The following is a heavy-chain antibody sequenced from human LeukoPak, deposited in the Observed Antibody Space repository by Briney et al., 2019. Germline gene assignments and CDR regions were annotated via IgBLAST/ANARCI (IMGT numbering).Heavy chain of an antibody. Sequence: PGGSLRLSCAASGFTFSSYAMSWVRQAPGKGLEWVSAISGSGGSTYYADSVKGRFTISRDNSKNTLYLQMNSLRAEDTAVYYCAKVGLDYGGNYDAFDIWGQGTMVTVS. D-gene: IGHD4/OR15-4a*01. CDR3: AKVGLDYGGNYDAFDI. CDR1: GFTFSSYA. J-gene: IGHJ3*02. CDR2: ISGSGGST. V-gene: IGHV3-23*01.